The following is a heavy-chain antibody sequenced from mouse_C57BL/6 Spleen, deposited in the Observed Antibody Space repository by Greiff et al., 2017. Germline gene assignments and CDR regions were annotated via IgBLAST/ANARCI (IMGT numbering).Heavy chain of an antibody. V-gene: IGHV3-6*01. Sequence: ESGPGLVKPSQSLCLTCSVTGYSITSGYYWNWIRQFPGNKLEWIGYISYDGSNNYNPSLKNRISITRDASKNQFFLKLNSVTTEDTATYYCARLTGTDYFAYWGQGTTLTVSS. J-gene: IGHJ2*01. D-gene: IGHD4-1*01. CDR1: GYSITSGYY. CDR2: ISYDGSN. CDR3: ARLTGTDYFAY.